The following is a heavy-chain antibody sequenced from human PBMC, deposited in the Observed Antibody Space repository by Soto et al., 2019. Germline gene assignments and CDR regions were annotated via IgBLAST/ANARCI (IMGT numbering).Heavy chain of an antibody. D-gene: IGHD6-6*01. J-gene: IGHJ4*02. V-gene: IGHV3-21*01. CDR2: ISSSSSYI. CDR3: ARDLNVWEQLVPYFDY. CDR1: GFTFSSYS. Sequence: EVQLVESGGGLVKPGGSLRLSCAASGFTFSSYSMNWVRQAPGKGLEWVSSISSSSSYIYYADSVKGRFTISRDNAKNSLYLQMNSLRAEDTAVYYCARDLNVWEQLVPYFDYWGQGTLVTVCS.